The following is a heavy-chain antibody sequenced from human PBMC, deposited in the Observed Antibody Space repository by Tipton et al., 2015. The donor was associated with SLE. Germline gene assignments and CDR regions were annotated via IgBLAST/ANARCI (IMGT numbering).Heavy chain of an antibody. CDR1: GFTFSCCG. D-gene: IGHD1-26*01. J-gene: IGHJ5*01. Sequence: LRLSCAASGFTFSCCGMDWVRQPPGKGLEWIGYIYNSGTTNYNPSLESRVTISGDTSKNQFSLTLNSVTAADTATYSCARETGTYYSTWFDSWGQGTLVTVSS. CDR2: IYNSGTT. CDR3: ARETGTYYSTWFDS. V-gene: IGHV4-4*08.